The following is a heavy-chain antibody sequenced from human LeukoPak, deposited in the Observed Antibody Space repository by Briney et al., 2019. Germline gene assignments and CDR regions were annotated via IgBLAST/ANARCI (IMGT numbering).Heavy chain of an antibody. Sequence: SETLSLTCAVYDGSFSGYYWSWIRQPPGKGLEWIGEINHSGSTNYNPSLKSRVSMSVDTSKSQFSLKLSSVTAADTAVFYCARVRGYSYGSDAFDIWGQGTMVTVSS. V-gene: IGHV4-34*01. J-gene: IGHJ3*02. CDR3: ARVRGYSYGSDAFDI. CDR2: INHSGST. D-gene: IGHD5-18*01. CDR1: DGSFSGYY.